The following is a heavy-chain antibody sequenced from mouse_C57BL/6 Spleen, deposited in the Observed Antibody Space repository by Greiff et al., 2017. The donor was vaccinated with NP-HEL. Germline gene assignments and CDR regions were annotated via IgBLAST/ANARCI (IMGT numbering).Heavy chain of an antibody. CDR2: ISDGGSYT. D-gene: IGHD2-3*01. V-gene: IGHV5-4*01. Sequence: EVQRVESGGGLVKPGGSLKLSCAASGFTFSSYAMSWVRQTPEKRLEWVATISDGGSYTYYPDNVKGRFTISRDNAKNNLYLQMSHLKSEDTAMYYCARDRFPDGYPYYFDYWGQGTTLTVSS. J-gene: IGHJ2*01. CDR3: ARDRFPDGYPYYFDY. CDR1: GFTFSSYA.